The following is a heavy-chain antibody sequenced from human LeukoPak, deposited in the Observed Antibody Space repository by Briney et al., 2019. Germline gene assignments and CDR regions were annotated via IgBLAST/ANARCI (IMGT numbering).Heavy chain of an antibody. V-gene: IGHV4-59*01. Sequence: SETLSLTCTVSGGSISSYYWSWIRQPPGKGLEWIGYIHYSGSTNYNPSLKSRVTISVDTSKNQFSLKLSSVTAADTAVYYCARAPYYYDSSGYYSFDYWGQGTLVTVSS. D-gene: IGHD3-22*01. CDR2: IHYSGST. CDR3: ARAPYYYDSSGYYSFDY. J-gene: IGHJ4*02. CDR1: GGSISSYY.